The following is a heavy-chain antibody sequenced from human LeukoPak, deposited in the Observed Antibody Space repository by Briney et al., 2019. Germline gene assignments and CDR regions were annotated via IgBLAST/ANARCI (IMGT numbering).Heavy chain of an antibody. CDR1: GYTFTSYD. J-gene: IGHJ4*02. D-gene: IGHD2-21*02. CDR2: MNPNSGNT. Sequence: ASVKVSCKASGYTFTSYDINWVRQATGQGLEWMGWMNPNSGNTGYAQKFQGRVTITRNTSISTAYMELSSLRSEDTAVYYCARGVAYCGGDCYSDYWGQGTLVTVSS. CDR3: ARGVAYCGGDCYSDY. V-gene: IGHV1-8*03.